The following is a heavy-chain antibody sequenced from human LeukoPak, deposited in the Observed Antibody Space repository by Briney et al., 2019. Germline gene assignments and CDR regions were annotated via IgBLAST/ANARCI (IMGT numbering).Heavy chain of an antibody. CDR2: IHPSTGNP. CDR3: ARAFQSLGGLSLPDY. CDR1: GGTFSSYA. Sequence: GASVKVSCKASGGTFSSYAISWVRQAPGQGLEWMGWIHPSTGNPTYAQGFTGRFVFSLDTSVSTTYLQINSLKAEDTAVYYCARAFQSLGGLSLPDYWGQGTLVTVSS. D-gene: IGHD3-16*02. J-gene: IGHJ4*02. V-gene: IGHV7-4-1*02.